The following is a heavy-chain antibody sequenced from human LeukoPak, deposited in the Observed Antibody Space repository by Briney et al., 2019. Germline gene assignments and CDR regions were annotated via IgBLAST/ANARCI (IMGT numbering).Heavy chain of an antibody. Sequence: GGSLRLSCAASGFTFSSYGMHWVRQAPGKGLEWVAVISYDGSNKYYADSVKGRFTISRDNSKNTLYLQMNSLRAEDTAVYYCAKVTAEYYYYYYMDVWGKGTTVTVSS. CDR1: GFTFSSYG. V-gene: IGHV3-30*18. D-gene: IGHD6-19*01. J-gene: IGHJ6*03. CDR3: AKVTAEYYYYYYMDV. CDR2: ISYDGSNK.